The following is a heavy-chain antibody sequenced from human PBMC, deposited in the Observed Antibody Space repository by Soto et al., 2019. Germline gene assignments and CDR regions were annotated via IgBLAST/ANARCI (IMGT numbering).Heavy chain of an antibody. D-gene: IGHD2-15*01. CDR1: GGTFSSYT. V-gene: IGHV1-69*02. CDR2: IIPILGIA. CDR3: ARSLYCSGGSCYSGTGAFDI. J-gene: IGHJ3*02. Sequence: SVKVSCKASGGTFSSYTISWVRQAPGQGLEWMGRIIPILGIANYAQKFQGRVTITADKSTSTAYMELSSLRSEDTAVYYCARSLYCSGGSCYSGTGAFDIWGQGTMVTVSS.